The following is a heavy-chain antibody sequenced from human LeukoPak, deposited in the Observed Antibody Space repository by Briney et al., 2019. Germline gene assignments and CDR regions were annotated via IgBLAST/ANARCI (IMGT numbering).Heavy chain of an antibody. Sequence: GESLKISCKGSGYSFTTYWIGWVRQMPGKGLELLGVIYPGESDTRYSPSFQGQVTISADKSISTAYLQWSSLKASDTAMYYCARLPRDAGYDSSGYYLATYVDYWGQGTLVTVSS. V-gene: IGHV5-51*01. CDR3: ARLPRDAGYDSSGYYLATYVDY. CDR2: IYPGESDT. CDR1: GYSFTTYW. J-gene: IGHJ4*02. D-gene: IGHD3-22*01.